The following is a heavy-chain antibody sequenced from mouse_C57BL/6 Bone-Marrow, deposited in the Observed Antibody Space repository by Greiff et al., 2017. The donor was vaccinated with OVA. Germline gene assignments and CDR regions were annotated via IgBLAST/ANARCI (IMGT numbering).Heavy chain of an antibody. D-gene: IGHD1-1*01. Sequence: EVKLVESGGGLVQPGGSMKLSCAASGFTFSDAWMDWVRQSPEKGLEWVAEIRNKANNHATYYAESVKGRFTISRDDSKSSVYLQMNSLRAEDTGIYYCTPLNYYGSSFAMDYWGQGTSVTVSS. V-gene: IGHV6-6*01. J-gene: IGHJ4*01. CDR3: TPLNYYGSSFAMDY. CDR2: IRNKANNHAT. CDR1: GFTFSDAW.